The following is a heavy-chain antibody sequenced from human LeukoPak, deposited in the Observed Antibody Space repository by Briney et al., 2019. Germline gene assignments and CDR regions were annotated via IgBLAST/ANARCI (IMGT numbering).Heavy chain of an antibody. D-gene: IGHD3-10*01. Sequence: SETLSLTCSVSGGSISGYYWGCFRQPAGKGLEWIGRIYPSGSNNYNPSLKSRVSMSVDTSKNQFSLNLTSVTAADTAVYYCAREVSDASGRLLDYWGRGTLVTVSS. CDR2: IYPSGSN. CDR1: GGSISGYY. J-gene: IGHJ4*02. V-gene: IGHV4-4*07. CDR3: AREVSDASGRLLDY.